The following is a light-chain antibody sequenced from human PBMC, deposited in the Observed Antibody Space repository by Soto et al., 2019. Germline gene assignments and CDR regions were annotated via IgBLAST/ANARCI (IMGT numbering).Light chain of an antibody. J-gene: IGKJ5*01. CDR2: DAS. Sequence: EILLTQSPYTLALSPGERATLSCRAGQSVTTYLAWYQQKPGQAPRLLIYDASNRATGIPARSSGSGSGTDFTLTISSLEPEDFAVYYCQQRSNWPTLISFGQGHDWRL. CDR3: QQRSNWPTLIS. CDR1: QSVTTY. V-gene: IGKV3-11*01.